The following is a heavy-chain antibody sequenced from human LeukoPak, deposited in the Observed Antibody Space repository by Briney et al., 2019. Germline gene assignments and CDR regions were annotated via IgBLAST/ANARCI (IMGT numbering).Heavy chain of an antibody. D-gene: IGHD6-19*01. CDR3: ARGGPAVAVAGTEYYFDY. J-gene: IGHJ4*02. Sequence: SETLSLTCAVSGGSISSGGYSWSWIRQPPGKGLEWIGYIYHSGSTYYNPSLKSRVTISVDRSKNQFSLKLSSVTAADTAVYYCARGGPAVAVAGTEYYFDYWGQGTLVTVSS. V-gene: IGHV4-30-2*01. CDR2: IYHSGST. CDR1: GGSISSGGYS.